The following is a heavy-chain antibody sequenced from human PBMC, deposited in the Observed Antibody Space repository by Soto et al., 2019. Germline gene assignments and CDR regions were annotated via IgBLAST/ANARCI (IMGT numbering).Heavy chain of an antibody. J-gene: IGHJ5*02. CDR3: ARGSEWGDYEEPLNWFDP. Sequence: SSVKVSCKASCYTFTSYGISWVRQAPGQGLEWMGWISAYNGNTNYAQKLQGRVTMTTDTSTSTAYMELRSLRSDDTAVYYCARGSEWGDYEEPLNWFDPWGQGTLVTVSS. CDR2: ISAYNGNT. D-gene: IGHD4-17*01. V-gene: IGHV1-18*01. CDR1: CYTFTSYG.